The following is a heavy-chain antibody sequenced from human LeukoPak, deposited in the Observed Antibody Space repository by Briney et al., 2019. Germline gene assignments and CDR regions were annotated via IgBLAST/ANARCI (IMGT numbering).Heavy chain of an antibody. J-gene: IGHJ4*02. D-gene: IGHD5-18*01. CDR3: ARSAKAAGYSLNN. Sequence: SETLSLTCAVYGGSFSGYYWSWIRQPAGKGLEWIGRIYTSGSTNYNPSLKSRVTLSVDTSKNQFSLKLSSVTAADTAVYYCARSAKAAGYSLNNWGQGTLVTVSS. CDR2: IYTSGST. V-gene: IGHV4-59*10. CDR1: GGSFSGYY.